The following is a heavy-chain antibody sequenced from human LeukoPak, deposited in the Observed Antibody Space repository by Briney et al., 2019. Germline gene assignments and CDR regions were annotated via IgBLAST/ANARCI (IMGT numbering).Heavy chain of an antibody. V-gene: IGHV4-4*07. Sequence: PSETLSLTCSVSDDSISTHFWISIRQPAGKGLEYIGRFSSSGRTNYNPSLKSRITLSVGASKSHFSLNLISVTAADTAMYYCARHLAVAGLPYNWFDPWGQGTLVTVSS. CDR3: ARHLAVAGLPYNWFDP. CDR2: FSSSGRT. CDR1: DDSISTHF. D-gene: IGHD6-19*01. J-gene: IGHJ5*02.